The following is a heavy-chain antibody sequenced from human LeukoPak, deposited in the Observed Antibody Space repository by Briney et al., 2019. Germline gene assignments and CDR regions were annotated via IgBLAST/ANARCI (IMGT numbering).Heavy chain of an antibody. Sequence: RGSLRLSCAASGVTFSSYAMSWVRQAPGKGREWVSAISGSGGSTYYADSVKGRFTISRDNSKNTLYLQMNSLRAEDTAVYYCARHRGYSGYDPGMNWGQGTLVTVSS. CDR1: GVTFSSYA. V-gene: IGHV3-23*01. J-gene: IGHJ4*02. CDR3: ARHRGYSGYDPGMN. CDR2: ISGSGGST. D-gene: IGHD5-12*01.